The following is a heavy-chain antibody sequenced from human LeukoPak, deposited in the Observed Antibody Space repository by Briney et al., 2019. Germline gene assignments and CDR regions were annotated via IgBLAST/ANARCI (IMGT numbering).Heavy chain of an antibody. J-gene: IGHJ4*02. Sequence: GGSLRLSCAASGFTFTSYSMNWVRQAPGKGLEWVSCISSSTSYIYYADSVKGRFTISRDNAKNSLYLQMNSLRAEDTAVYYCARDFRDYRDYVAYFDSWGQGTLVTVSS. CDR2: ISSSTSYI. D-gene: IGHD4-17*01. V-gene: IGHV3-21*01. CDR1: GFTFTSYS. CDR3: ARDFRDYRDYVAYFDS.